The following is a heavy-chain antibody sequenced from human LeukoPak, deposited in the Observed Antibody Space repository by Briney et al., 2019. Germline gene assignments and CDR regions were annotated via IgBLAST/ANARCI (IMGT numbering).Heavy chain of an antibody. CDR2: ISGSGGTT. Sequence: PGGSLRLSCAASGFTFSSYAMSWVRQAPGKGLEWVSAISGSGGTTSYADSVKGRFTISRDNSKNTLYLQMNSLRAEDTAKYYCAKVASLCTSTSCVRGGFDYWGQGTLVTVSS. CDR3: AKVASLCTSTSCVRGGFDY. J-gene: IGHJ4*02. V-gene: IGHV3-23*01. CDR1: GFTFSSYA. D-gene: IGHD2-2*01.